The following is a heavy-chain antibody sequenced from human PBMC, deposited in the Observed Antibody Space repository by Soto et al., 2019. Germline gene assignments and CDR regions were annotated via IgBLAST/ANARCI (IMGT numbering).Heavy chain of an antibody. CDR1: GPSSSSSG. D-gene: IGHD3-3*01. CDR3: ARVAVFGVRYGMDC. J-gene: IGHJ6*02. Sequence: SETESLTSTVAGPSSSSSGGSRLNAPPGKGLEWIGYIYYSGSTNYNPSLKSRVTISVDTYKNQFSLKLSSVTAADTAVEDCARVAVFGVRYGMDCCRQETKVTFS. CDR2: IYYSGST. V-gene: IGHV4-59*01.